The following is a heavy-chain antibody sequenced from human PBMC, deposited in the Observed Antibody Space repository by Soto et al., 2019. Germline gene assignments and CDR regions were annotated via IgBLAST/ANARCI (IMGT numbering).Heavy chain of an antibody. Sequence: SQTLSLTCAISGDSVSSNSAAWNWIRQSPSRGLEWLGRTYYRSKWYNDYAVSVKSRITINPDTSKNQFSLQLNSVTPEDTAVYYCVRGGYCSGGSCYSLDAFDIWGQGTMVTVSS. J-gene: IGHJ3*02. CDR1: GDSVSSNSAA. CDR2: TYYRSKWYN. CDR3: VRGGYCSGGSCYSLDAFDI. V-gene: IGHV6-1*01. D-gene: IGHD2-15*01.